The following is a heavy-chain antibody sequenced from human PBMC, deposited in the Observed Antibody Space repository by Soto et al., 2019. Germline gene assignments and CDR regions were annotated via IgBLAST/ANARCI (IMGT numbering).Heavy chain of an antibody. CDR2: ISGYTGNT. D-gene: IGHD3-16*01. CDR3: ARSWVTGKGGLDV. CDR1: GYTFSSYG. V-gene: IGHV1-18*01. Sequence: QVQLVQSGAEMKKPGASVKVSCKTSGYTFSSYGFSWVRQAPGQGIEWMGWISGYTGNTNYARKFQGRVTMTTDTSTSTAYMELRSLISDDAAVYYCARSWVTGKGGLDVWGQGTTVAVSS. J-gene: IGHJ6*02.